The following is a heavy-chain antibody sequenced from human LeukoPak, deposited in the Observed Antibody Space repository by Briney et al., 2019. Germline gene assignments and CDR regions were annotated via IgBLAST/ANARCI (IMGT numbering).Heavy chain of an antibody. D-gene: IGHD6-13*01. CDR3: ASTSSWGDYYYYMDV. CDR2: INPNSGGT. CDR1: GRTFSSYA. V-gene: IGHV1-2*02. Sequence: SVKLSCKVSGRTFSSYAISWVRQAPGQGLEWMGWINPNSGGTNYAQKFQGRVTMTRDTSISTAYMEQSRLRSDDTAVYYCASTSSWGDYYYYMDVWGKGTTVTVSS. J-gene: IGHJ6*03.